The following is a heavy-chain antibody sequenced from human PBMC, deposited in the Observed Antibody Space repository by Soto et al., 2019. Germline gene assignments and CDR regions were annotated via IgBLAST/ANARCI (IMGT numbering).Heavy chain of an antibody. V-gene: IGHV4-39*01. J-gene: IGHJ4*02. CDR3: ARHGTMIVVVGFDY. CDR1: GGSISSSSYY. CDR2: IYYSGST. Sequence: QLQLQESGPGLVKPSETLSLTCTVSGGSISSSSYYWGWIRQPPGKGLEWIGSIYYSGSTYYNPSLKSRVTISVDTSKNQFSLKLSSVTAADTAVYYCARHGTMIVVVGFDYWGQGTLVTVSS. D-gene: IGHD3-22*01.